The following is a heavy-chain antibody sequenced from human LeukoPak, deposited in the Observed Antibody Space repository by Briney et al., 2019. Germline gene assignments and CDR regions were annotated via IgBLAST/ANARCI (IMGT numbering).Heavy chain of an antibody. CDR1: GFTFSSYW. J-gene: IGHJ5*02. D-gene: IGHD2-2*01. CDR3: AREGRPYCSRIRCYGGFDP. Sequence: GGSLRLSCAASGFTFSSYWMSWVRQAPGKGLEWVANIKQDGSQKYYVDSVKGRFTISRDNAKNSLYLQMNSLRGEDTAVYYCAREGRPYCSRIRCYGGFDPWGQGTLVTVSS. CDR2: IKQDGSQK. V-gene: IGHV3-7*01.